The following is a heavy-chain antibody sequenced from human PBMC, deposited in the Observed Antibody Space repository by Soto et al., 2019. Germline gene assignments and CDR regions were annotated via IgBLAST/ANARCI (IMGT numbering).Heavy chain of an antibody. CDR3: AHRRSYRNSPAYFFDY. J-gene: IGHJ4*02. V-gene: IGHV2-5*02. CDR1: GFSLSTSGVD. CDR2: IYWDDDK. D-gene: IGHD3-16*02. Sequence: QITLKESGPTLVKPTQTLTLTCTFSGFSLSTSGVDVGWIRQPPGKALEWLALIYWDDDKRYKPSLKSRLTITTSTSRNQVVLTMTNMDPLDTATYYCAHRRSYRNSPAYFFDYWGQGTLVTVSS.